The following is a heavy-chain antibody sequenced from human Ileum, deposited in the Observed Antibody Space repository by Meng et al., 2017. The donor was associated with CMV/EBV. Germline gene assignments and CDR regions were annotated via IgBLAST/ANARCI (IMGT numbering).Heavy chain of an antibody. CDR2: IWYDGSNK. Sequence: FSSYGLHWVRQAPGKGLEWVAVIWYDGSNKYYADSVKGRFTISRDNSKNTLYLQMNSLRAEDTAVYYCAKDMISGYCSSTSCSRFDYWGQGTLVTVSS. CDR1: FSSYG. D-gene: IGHD2-2*01. CDR3: AKDMISGYCSSTSCSRFDY. V-gene: IGHV3-33*06. J-gene: IGHJ4*02.